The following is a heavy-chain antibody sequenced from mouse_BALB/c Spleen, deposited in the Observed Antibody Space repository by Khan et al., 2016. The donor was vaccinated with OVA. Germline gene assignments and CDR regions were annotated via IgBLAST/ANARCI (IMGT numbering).Heavy chain of an antibody. Sequence: VQLQQSGAELVKPGASVKLSCTASGFNIKDTYMHWVKQRPEQGLEWIGRIDPANGNTKCDPKFQGKATITADTSSNTAYLQLSSLTSEDTAVYYCARRRNYYGSLDYWGQGTTLTVSS. J-gene: IGHJ2*01. V-gene: IGHV14-3*02. CDR2: IDPANGNT. CDR3: ARRRNYYGSLDY. CDR1: GFNIKDTY. D-gene: IGHD1-1*01.